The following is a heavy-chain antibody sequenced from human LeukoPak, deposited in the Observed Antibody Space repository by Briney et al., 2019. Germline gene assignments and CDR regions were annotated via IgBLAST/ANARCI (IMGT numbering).Heavy chain of an antibody. CDR2: IYSGGST. V-gene: IGHV3-53*01. J-gene: IGHJ6*02. CDR3: ASTGGYGSGTYDYYYFGMDV. CDR1: GFTVSSNY. D-gene: IGHD3-10*01. Sequence: PGGSLRLSCAASGFTVSSNYMSWVRQAPGKGLEWVSVIYSGGSTYYADSVKGRFTISRDNSKNTLYLQMNSLRAEDTAVYYCASTGGYGSGTYDYYYFGMDVWGQGTTVTVSS.